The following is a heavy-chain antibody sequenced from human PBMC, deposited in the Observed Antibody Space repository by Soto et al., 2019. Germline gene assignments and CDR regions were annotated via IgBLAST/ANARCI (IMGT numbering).Heavy chain of an antibody. J-gene: IGHJ6*02. Sequence: QVQLVESGGGLVKPGGSLRLSGAASGFIFSEYYMSWIRQAPGKGLEWVSYINSRGSAIYYADSVKGRFTISRDNTKNSLYLQMNSLRAEDTAVYYCARDWNTACVGVCMDVWGQGTTVTVSS. CDR2: INSRGSAI. CDR1: GFIFSEYY. CDR3: ARDWNTACVGVCMDV. V-gene: IGHV3-11*01. D-gene: IGHD1-1*01.